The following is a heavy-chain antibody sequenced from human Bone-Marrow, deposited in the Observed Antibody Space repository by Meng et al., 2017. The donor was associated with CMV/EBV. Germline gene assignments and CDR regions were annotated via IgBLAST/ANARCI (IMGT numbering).Heavy chain of an antibody. Sequence: GGSLRLSCAASGITFDDYAMHWVRQAPGKGLEWVSGISWNSGSIGYADSVKGRFTISRDNAKNSLYLQMNSLRAEDTAVYYCARQKVPGYCSSTSCHGYYYYGMDVWGQGTTVTGSS. CDR1: GITFDDYA. V-gene: IGHV3-9*01. CDR2: ISWNSGSI. J-gene: IGHJ6*02. CDR3: ARQKVPGYCSSTSCHGYYYYGMDV. D-gene: IGHD2-2*01.